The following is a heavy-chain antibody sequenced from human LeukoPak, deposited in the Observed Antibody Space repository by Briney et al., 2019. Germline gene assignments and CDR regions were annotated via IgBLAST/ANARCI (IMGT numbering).Heavy chain of an antibody. J-gene: IGHJ4*02. V-gene: IGHV3-48*01. CDR3: ARGGFGELFSSDY. D-gene: IGHD3-10*01. CDR2: ISGSSSNK. Sequence: GXXLRLSCAASGFTFSSYSMNWVRQAPGKGVEWVSYISGSSSNKYYADSVKGRFTISRDNAKNSLYLQMNSLRAEDMAVYYCARGGFGELFSSDYWGQGTLVTVSS. CDR1: GFTFSSYS.